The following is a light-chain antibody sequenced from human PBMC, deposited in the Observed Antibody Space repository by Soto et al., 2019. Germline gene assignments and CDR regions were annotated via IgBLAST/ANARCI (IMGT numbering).Light chain of an antibody. CDR2: EVR. CDR1: SNDIGYYNY. Sequence: LTQPASVSGSPGQSITISCTGTSNDIGYYNYVSWYQQHPAKAPKLMIYEVRNRPSGISNRFSGSKSGNTASLTISGLQAEDEADYYCSSYTTTSSVLFGGGTKVTVL. J-gene: IGLJ3*02. CDR3: SSYTTTSSVL. V-gene: IGLV2-14*01.